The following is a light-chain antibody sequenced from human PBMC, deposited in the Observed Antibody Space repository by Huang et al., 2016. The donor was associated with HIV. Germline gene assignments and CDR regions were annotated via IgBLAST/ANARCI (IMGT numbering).Light chain of an antibody. CDR2: GAS. CDR1: QSISSN. V-gene: IGKV3-15*01. Sequence: EIVMTQSPATLSVSPGERVTLSCRASQSISSNLAWYQQKPGQAPRLLIDGASTRATGIPAKFSGSGSGTEFTLTISSLQSEDFACYYCQQYSNWPLTFGGGTEVEIK. CDR3: QQYSNWPLT. J-gene: IGKJ4*01.